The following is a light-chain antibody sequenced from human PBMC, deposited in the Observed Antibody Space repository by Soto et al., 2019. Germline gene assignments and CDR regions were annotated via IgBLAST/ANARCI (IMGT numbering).Light chain of an antibody. CDR1: ISDVGAYNY. Sequence: QSVLTQPASVSGSPGQSITISCTGTISDVGAYNYVSWYQQRPGKAPKLMIHEVTNRPSGVSLRFSGSKSGNTASLTISGLQAEDETDYYCSSYTTSGTLVFGGGTKVTVL. V-gene: IGLV2-14*01. CDR3: SSYTTSGTLV. CDR2: EVT. J-gene: IGLJ3*02.